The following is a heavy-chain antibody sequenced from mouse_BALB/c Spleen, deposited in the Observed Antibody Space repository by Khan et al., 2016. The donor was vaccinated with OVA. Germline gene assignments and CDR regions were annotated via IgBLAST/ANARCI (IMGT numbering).Heavy chain of an antibody. CDR1: GYSITSGYG. CDR3: ARTARIKY. D-gene: IGHD1-2*01. Sequence: VQLKESGPGLVKPPQSLSLTCTVTGYSITSGYGWNWIRQFPGNKLEWMGYIRYSGSTNYNPSLKSRISITRDTSKNQFFLQFNYVTTEDTATYYCARTARIKYWVQGTTLTVSS. J-gene: IGHJ2*01. CDR2: IRYSGST. V-gene: IGHV3-1*02.